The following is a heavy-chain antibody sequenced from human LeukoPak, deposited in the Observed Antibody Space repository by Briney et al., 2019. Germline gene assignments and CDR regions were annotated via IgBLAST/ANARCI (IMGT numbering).Heavy chain of an antibody. V-gene: IGHV3-11*06. D-gene: IGHD2-15*01. CDR1: GFTFSDYY. CDR2: ISSSSSYT. J-gene: IGHJ4*02. CDR3: ASIVVVAAATPAYYFDY. Sequence: GGSLRLSCAASGFTFSDYYMSWIRQAPGKGLEWVSYISSSSSYTNYADSVKGRFTISRDNAKNSLYLQMNSLRAEDTAVYYCASIVVVAAATPAYYFDYWGQGTLVTVSS.